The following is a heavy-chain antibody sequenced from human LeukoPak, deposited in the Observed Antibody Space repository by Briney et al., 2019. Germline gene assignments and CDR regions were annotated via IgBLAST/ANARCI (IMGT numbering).Heavy chain of an antibody. Sequence: GRSLRLSCAASGFTFSNYPMHWVRQTPGKGLEWVANIKQDGSEKYYADSVKGRFTISRDNTKNSLSLQMNSLRAEDTAVYYCARAGSNWNYVYWGQGTLVTVSS. CDR3: ARAGSNWNYVY. V-gene: IGHV3-7*01. CDR1: GFTFSNYP. D-gene: IGHD1-7*01. CDR2: IKQDGSEK. J-gene: IGHJ4*02.